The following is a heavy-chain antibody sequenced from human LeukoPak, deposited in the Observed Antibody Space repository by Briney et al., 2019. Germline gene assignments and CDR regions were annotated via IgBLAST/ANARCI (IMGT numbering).Heavy chain of an antibody. V-gene: IGHV4-39*07. CDR3: ARALSSYYYDSSGRQRGRYFDY. CDR1: GGSISSSSYY. D-gene: IGHD3-22*01. J-gene: IGHJ4*02. CDR2: INHSGST. Sequence: SETLSLTCTVSGGSISSSSYYWGWIRQPPGKGLEWIGEINHSGSTNYNPSLKSRVTISVDTSKNQFSLKLSSVTAADTAVYYCARALSSYYYDSSGRQRGRYFDYWGQGTLVTVSS.